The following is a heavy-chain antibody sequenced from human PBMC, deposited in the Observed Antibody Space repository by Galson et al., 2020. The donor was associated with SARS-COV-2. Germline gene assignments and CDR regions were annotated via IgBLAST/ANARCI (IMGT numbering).Heavy chain of an antibody. J-gene: IGHJ6*03. V-gene: IGHV3-49*03. CDR3: ARGGFPYYYYMDV. Sequence: GGSLRLSCTVAGFTFGDFAMSWFRQAPGKGLEWVSFIRSRTYDGTTEYAASVKDRFTISRDDSKNVAYLQMNSLITEDTAVYYCARGGFPYYYYMDVWGKGTTVTVSS. CDR2: IRSRTYDGTT. CDR1: GFTFGDFA.